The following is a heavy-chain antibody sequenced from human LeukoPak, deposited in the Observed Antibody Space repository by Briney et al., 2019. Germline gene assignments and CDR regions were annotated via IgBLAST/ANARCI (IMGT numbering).Heavy chain of an antibody. D-gene: IGHD3-10*01. Sequence: ASVKVSCKASGGTFSSYAISWVRQAPGQGLEWMGRIIPILGIANYAQKFQGRVTITADKSTSTAYMELSSLRSEDTAVYYCARDQGYYGSGSYYPSPYNWFDPWGRGTLVTVSS. J-gene: IGHJ5*02. CDR2: IIPILGIA. CDR1: GGTFSSYA. CDR3: ARDQGYYGSGSYYPSPYNWFDP. V-gene: IGHV1-69*04.